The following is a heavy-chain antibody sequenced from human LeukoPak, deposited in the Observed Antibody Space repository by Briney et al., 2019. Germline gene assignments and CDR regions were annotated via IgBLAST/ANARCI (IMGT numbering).Heavy chain of an antibody. CDR3: ARVPVLGSRENFQR. D-gene: IGHD3-16*01. CDR2: IYSGGST. J-gene: IGHJ1*01. V-gene: IGHV3-53*04. Sequence: GGSLRLSCAASGFTVTSNYISWVRQAPGKGLEWVSVIYSGGSTYYADSVKGRFTISRHSPKNTLYLQMNSLKTEDTAVYYCARVPVLGSRENFQRWGQGTLVTVSS. CDR1: GFTVTSNY.